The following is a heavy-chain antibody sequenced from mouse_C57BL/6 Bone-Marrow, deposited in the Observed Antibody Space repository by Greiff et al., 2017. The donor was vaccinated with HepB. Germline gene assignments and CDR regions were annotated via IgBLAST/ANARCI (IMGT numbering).Heavy chain of an antibody. Sequence: EVKLQESGGDLVKPGGSLKLSCAASGFTFSSYGMSWVRQTPDKRLEWVATISSGGSYTYYPDSVKGRFTISRDNAKNTLYLQMSSLKSEDTAMYYCARRGLLRYGWYFDVWGTGTTVTVSS. CDR1: GFTFSSYG. J-gene: IGHJ1*03. D-gene: IGHD1-1*01. CDR2: ISSGGSYT. CDR3: ARRGLLRYGWYFDV. V-gene: IGHV5-6*02.